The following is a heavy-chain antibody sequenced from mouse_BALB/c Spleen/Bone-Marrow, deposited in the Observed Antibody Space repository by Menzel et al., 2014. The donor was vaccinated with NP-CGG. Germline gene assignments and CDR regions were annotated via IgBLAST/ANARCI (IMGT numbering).Heavy chain of an antibody. J-gene: IGHJ2*01. Sequence: LVESGAELVKPGASVKLSCKASGYTFTSYYMYWVKQRPGQGLEWIGEINPNNGGTNFNEKFKSKATLTVDKSSSTAYMQLSSLTSEDSAVYYCTRWYYGNYFDYWGQGTTLTVSS. CDR1: GYTFTSYY. CDR2: INPNNGGT. CDR3: TRWYYGNYFDY. V-gene: IGHV1S81*02. D-gene: IGHD2-1*01.